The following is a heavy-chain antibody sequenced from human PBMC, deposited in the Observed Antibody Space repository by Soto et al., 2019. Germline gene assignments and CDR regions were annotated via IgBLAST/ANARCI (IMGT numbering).Heavy chain of an antibody. CDR2: ISGSGSYT. J-gene: IGHJ4*02. D-gene: IGHD2-2*02. CDR3: ARGSGYCDTSSCYTLDY. CDR1: GFTFSDYY. Sequence: QVQLVESGGGLVKPGGSLRLSCEASGFTFSDYYMSWIRQAPGKGLEWVSYISGSGSYTNYADSVKGRFTISRDNAKTSLYLQMNSLRAEDTAVYYCARGSGYCDTSSCYTLDYWGQGTLVPVSS. V-gene: IGHV3-11*05.